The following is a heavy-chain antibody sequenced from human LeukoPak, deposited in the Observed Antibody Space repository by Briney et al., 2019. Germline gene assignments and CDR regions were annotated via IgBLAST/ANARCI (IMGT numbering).Heavy chain of an antibody. D-gene: IGHD4-11*01. V-gene: IGHV4-4*02. CDR3: AKTHSHFPPYFDY. Sequence: SETLSLTCAVSGGSISTYNWWSWVRQPPGQGLEWIGEIFYSGSINYNPSLKSRVTLSLDKSKNQFSLQLSSVTAADTAMYYCAKTHSHFPPYFDYWGQGTLVIVSS. J-gene: IGHJ4*02. CDR1: GGSISTYNW. CDR2: IFYSGSI.